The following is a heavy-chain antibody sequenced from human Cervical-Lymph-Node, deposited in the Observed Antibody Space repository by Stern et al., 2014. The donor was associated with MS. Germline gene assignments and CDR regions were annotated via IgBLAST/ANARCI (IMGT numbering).Heavy chain of an antibody. CDR2: ISSKGSTI. Sequence: VHLVESGGDLVKPGGSLRLSCAASGFNFSAYYMNWIRQAPGKGLEWLSYISSKGSTIYYADSVKGRFIISRDNAKQSLYLQMNSLRAEDTAVYYCARGLPSFWGQGTLVTVSP. J-gene: IGHJ4*02. CDR3: ARGLPSF. CDR1: GFNFSAYY. V-gene: IGHV3-11*01. D-gene: IGHD1-26*01.